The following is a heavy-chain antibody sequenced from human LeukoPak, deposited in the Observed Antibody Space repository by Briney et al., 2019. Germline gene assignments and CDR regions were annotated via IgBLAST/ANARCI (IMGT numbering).Heavy chain of an antibody. CDR1: GYTLTDY. CDR2: INPNDGDT. Sequence: ASVKVSCKASGYTLTDYMHWVRQAPRQGIEWMGWINPNDGDTNYAQKFQGRVTMTRDTSISTAHMEVSRLRSDDTAVYYCARANFLYCSSTTCLFDYWGQGTLVTVSS. D-gene: IGHD2-2*01. V-gene: IGHV1-2*02. CDR3: ARANFLYCSSTTCLFDY. J-gene: IGHJ4*02.